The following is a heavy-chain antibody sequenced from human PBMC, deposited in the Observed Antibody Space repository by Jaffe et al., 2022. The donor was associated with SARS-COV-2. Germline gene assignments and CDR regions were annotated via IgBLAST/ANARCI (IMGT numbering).Heavy chain of an antibody. Sequence: QVQLEESGPGLVKPSETLSLTCIVSGGSISSDYWSWIRQPPGKALEWIGYISDSGNTNYNPSLKSRVTISVDTSKNQVSLKLSSVTAADTAVYYCASLLRGLIDYYGMDVWGQGTTVTVSS. CDR3: ASLLRGLIDYYGMDV. D-gene: IGHD3-10*01. CDR1: GGSISSDY. V-gene: IGHV4-59*01. CDR2: ISDSGNT. J-gene: IGHJ6*02.